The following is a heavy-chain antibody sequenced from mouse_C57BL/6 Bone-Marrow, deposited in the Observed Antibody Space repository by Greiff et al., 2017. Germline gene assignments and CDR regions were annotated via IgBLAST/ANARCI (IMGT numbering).Heavy chain of an antibody. D-gene: IGHD2-10*01. CDR3: AREGGLLSYAMDY. CDR1: GYAFSSYW. V-gene: IGHV1-80*01. CDR2: IYPGDGDT. J-gene: IGHJ4*01. Sequence: LQESGAELVKPGASVKISCKASGYAFSSYWMNWVKQRPGKGLEWIGQIYPGDGDTNYNGKFKGKATLTADKSSSTAYMQLSSLTSEDSAVYFCAREGGLLSYAMDYWGQGTSVTVSS.